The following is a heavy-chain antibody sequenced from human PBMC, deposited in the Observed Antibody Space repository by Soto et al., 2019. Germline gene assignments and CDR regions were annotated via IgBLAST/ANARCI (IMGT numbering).Heavy chain of an antibody. J-gene: IGHJ6*02. CDR3: ARSYPNTIFGVVPSRGLDV. V-gene: IGHV4-59*01. CDR2: IYYTGST. CDR1: GGSISSNY. Sequence: ETLSLTCIVSGGSISSNYWSWIRQPPGKGLEWIGYIYYTGSTNFNPSLKNRVIISVDTSKNQFSLKLSSVTAADTAVYYCARSYPNTIFGVVPSRGLDVWGQGTTVTVSS. D-gene: IGHD3-3*01.